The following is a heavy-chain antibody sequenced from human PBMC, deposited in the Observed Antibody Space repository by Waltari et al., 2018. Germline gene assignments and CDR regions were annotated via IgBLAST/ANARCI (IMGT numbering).Heavy chain of an antibody. Sequence: QVQLQESGPGLVKPSQTLSLTCTVSGGSISSGDYYWRWIRQPPGKGLEWIGYIYYSGSTYYNPSLKSRVTISVDTSKNQFSLKLSSVTAADTAVYYCARVVDSSSWKRGGNFDYWGQGTLVTVSS. J-gene: IGHJ4*02. D-gene: IGHD6-13*01. CDR3: ARVVDSSSWKRGGNFDY. V-gene: IGHV4-30-4*08. CDR1: GGSISSGDYY. CDR2: IYYSGST.